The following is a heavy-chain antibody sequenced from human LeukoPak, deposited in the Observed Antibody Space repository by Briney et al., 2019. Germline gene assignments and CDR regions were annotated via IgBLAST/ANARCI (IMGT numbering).Heavy chain of an antibody. Sequence: GGSLRLSCAASGFTFSSYTMNWVRQAPGKGLEWVSSITDSSSSRYYADSVKGRFTISRDNSKNTLYLQMNSLRAEDTAVYYCAKLVYSYGYPYWGQGTLVTVSS. CDR1: GFTFSSYT. J-gene: IGHJ4*02. CDR3: AKLVYSYGYPY. D-gene: IGHD5-18*01. CDR2: ITDSSSSR. V-gene: IGHV3-21*01.